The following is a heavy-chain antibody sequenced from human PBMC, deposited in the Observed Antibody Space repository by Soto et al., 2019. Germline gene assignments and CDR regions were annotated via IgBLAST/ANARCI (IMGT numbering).Heavy chain of an antibody. CDR2: IIPILGIA. Sequence: ASVKVSCKASGGTFSSYTISWVRQAPGQGLEWKGRIIPILGIANYAQKFQGRVTITADKSTSTAYMELSSLRSEDTAVYYCATGLGLAAAGTWYYYYGMDVWGQGTTVTVSS. J-gene: IGHJ6*02. V-gene: IGHV1-69*02. CDR1: GGTFSSYT. CDR3: ATGLGLAAAGTWYYYYGMDV. D-gene: IGHD6-13*01.